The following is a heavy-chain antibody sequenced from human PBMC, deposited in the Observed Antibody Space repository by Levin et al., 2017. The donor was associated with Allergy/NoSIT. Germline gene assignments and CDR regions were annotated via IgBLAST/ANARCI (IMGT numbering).Heavy chain of an antibody. CDR1: GGSVTSTNYY. CDR3: ATEGRYSGHTLDF. D-gene: IGHD5-12*01. V-gene: IGHV4-39*01. J-gene: IGHJ4*02. CDR2: IFRSGST. Sequence: PSETLSLTCTVSGGSVTSTNYYWGWIRQPPGKGLEWIGNIFRSGSTDYNPSLKSRVTMSVDTSKNQFSLKLNSVTAADTAVYYCATEGRYSGHTLDFWGQGTLVTVSS.